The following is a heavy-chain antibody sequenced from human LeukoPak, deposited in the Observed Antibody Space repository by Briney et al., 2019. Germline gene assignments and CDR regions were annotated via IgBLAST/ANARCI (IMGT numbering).Heavy chain of an antibody. D-gene: IGHD6-19*01. CDR3: AKGRGGWYVFDY. CDR1: GFTFSDYA. J-gene: IGHJ4*02. CDR2: ISGGGSNT. Sequence: GGSLRLSCAASGFTFSDYAMSWVRQAPGKGLEWVSAISGGGSNTYYADSVKGRFTISRDNSKNTLYLQMNGLAAEDTAIYYCAKGRGGWYVFDYWGQGTLVTVSS. V-gene: IGHV3-23*01.